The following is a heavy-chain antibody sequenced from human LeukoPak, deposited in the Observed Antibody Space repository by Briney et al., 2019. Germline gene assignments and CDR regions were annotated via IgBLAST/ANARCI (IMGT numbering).Heavy chain of an antibody. J-gene: IGHJ2*01. CDR1: GFTFSSYG. CDR3: AKDRGRRGDWYFDL. V-gene: IGHV3-30*18. D-gene: IGHD3-16*01. Sequence: TGGSLRLSCAASGFTFSSYGMHWVRQAPGKGLEWVAVISYDGSNKYYADSVKGRFTISSDNSKNTLYLQMNSLRAEDTAVYYCAKDRGRRGDWYFDLWGRGTLVTVSS. CDR2: ISYDGSNK.